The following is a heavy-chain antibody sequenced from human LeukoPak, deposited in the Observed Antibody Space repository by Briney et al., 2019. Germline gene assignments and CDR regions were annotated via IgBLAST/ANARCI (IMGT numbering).Heavy chain of an antibody. Sequence: SETLSLTCTVSGGSMTNYYWNWMRQPPGKGLEWIGNIHSSGSTHYKSSLKSRMTISIDTSKNQVFLKLTSVTAADTAVYYCVRDWGGFWGQGTLVTVSS. CDR1: GGSMTNYY. CDR2: IHSSGST. D-gene: IGHD2-21*01. CDR3: VRDWGGF. J-gene: IGHJ4*02. V-gene: IGHV4-59*01.